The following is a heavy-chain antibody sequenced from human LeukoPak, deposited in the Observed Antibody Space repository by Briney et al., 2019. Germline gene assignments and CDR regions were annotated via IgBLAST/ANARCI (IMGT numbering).Heavy chain of an antibody. Sequence: GESLRLSCAASGFSFSTHWMHWVRQAPGKGLVWVSRIHSDGSVTNYADSVKGRFTISRDNAKNTLYLQMNSLRAEDTAVYYCVRIIVGASNWFDSWGQGTLVTVSS. CDR2: IHSDGSVT. CDR3: VRIIVGASNWFDS. D-gene: IGHD1-26*01. V-gene: IGHV3-74*01. CDR1: GFSFSTHW. J-gene: IGHJ5*01.